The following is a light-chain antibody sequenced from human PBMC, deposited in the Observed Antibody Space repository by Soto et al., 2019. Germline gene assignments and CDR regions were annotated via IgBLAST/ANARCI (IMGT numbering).Light chain of an antibody. CDR1: QSVSSN. V-gene: IGKV3-15*01. CDR3: QQYNSWPPLT. Sequence: EIGMTQSPATLSLSPGERATLSCRASQSVSSNFAWYQQKPGQAPRLLIYGASTRATGIPARFSGSGSGTEFTLTISSLQSEDFAVYYCQQYNSWPPLTFGGGTKVEIK. CDR2: GAS. J-gene: IGKJ4*01.